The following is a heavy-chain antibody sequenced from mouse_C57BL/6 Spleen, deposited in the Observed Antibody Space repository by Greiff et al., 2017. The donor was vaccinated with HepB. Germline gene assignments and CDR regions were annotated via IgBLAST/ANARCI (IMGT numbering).Heavy chain of an antibody. CDR1: GFTFTDYY. D-gene: IGHD1-2*01. J-gene: IGHJ1*03. V-gene: IGHV7-3*01. CDR3: ARYRRLLRHVDWYFDV. Sequence: EVKLVESGGGLVQPGGSLSLSCAASGFTFTDYYMSWVRQPPGKALEWLGLIRNKANGYTTEYSASVKGRFTISRDNSQSFLYLQMNALKAEDSATYYCARYRRLLRHVDWYFDVWGTGTSVAVSS. CDR2: IRNKANGYTT.